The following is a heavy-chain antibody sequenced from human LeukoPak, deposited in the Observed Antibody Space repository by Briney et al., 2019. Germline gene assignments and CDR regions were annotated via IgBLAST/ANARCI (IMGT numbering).Heavy chain of an antibody. V-gene: IGHV3-30-3*01. CDR1: GFTFSSYA. CDR2: ISYDGSNK. D-gene: IGHD1/OR15-1a*01. CDR3: ARDGTRNFKGKTYYYYYGMDV. J-gene: IGHJ6*02. Sequence: HPGASLRLSCAASGFTFSSYAMHWVRQAPGKGLEWVAVISYDGSNKYYADSVKGRFTISRDNSKNTLYLQMNSLRAEDTAVYYCARDGTRNFKGKTYYYYYGMDVWGQGTTVTVSS.